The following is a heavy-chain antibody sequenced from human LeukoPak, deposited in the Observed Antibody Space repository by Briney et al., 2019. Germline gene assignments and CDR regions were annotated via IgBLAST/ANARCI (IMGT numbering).Heavy chain of an antibody. CDR2: ISSSSSYI. CDR3: ARDPDYDFWSGYYRGYYYYGMTS. Sequence: PGGSLRLSCAASGFTFSSYSMNWVRQAPGKGLEWVSSISSSSSYIYYADSVKGRFTISRDNAKNSLYLQMNSLRAEDTAVYYCARDPDYDFWSGYYRGYYYYGMTSGAKGPRSPSP. CDR1: GFTFSSYS. V-gene: IGHV3-21*01. J-gene: IGHJ6*02. D-gene: IGHD3-3*01.